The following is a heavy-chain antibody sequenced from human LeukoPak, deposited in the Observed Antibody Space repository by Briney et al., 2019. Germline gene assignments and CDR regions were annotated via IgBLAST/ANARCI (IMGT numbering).Heavy chain of an antibody. V-gene: IGHV4-31*03. J-gene: IGHJ4*02. CDR3: ARVEAATTNPRFGY. CDR2: IYYSGST. CDR1: GGSISSGEYY. D-gene: IGHD5-24*01. Sequence: SETLSLTCTVSGGSISSGEYYWRWIRQHPGKGLEWIGYIYYSGSTYYNPSLKSRVTISVDTSKNQFSLTSVTAADTAMYYCARVEAATTNPRFGYWGQGALVTVSS.